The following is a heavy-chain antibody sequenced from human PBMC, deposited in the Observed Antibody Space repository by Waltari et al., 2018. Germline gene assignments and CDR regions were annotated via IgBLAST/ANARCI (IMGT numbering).Heavy chain of an antibody. J-gene: IGHJ4*02. D-gene: IGHD3-3*01. CDR2: IYYSGST. V-gene: IGHV4-31*02. Sequence: TCGGYYWSWIRQHPGKGLEWIGYIYYSGSTYYNPSLKSRVTISVDTSKNQFSLKLSSVTAADTAVYYCARAITIFGVVAVDWGQGTLVTVSS. CDR3: ARAITIFGVVAVD. CDR1: TCGGYY.